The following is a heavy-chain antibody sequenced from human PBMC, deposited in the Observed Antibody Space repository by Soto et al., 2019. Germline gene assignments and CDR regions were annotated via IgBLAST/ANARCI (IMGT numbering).Heavy chain of an antibody. V-gene: IGHV3-11*01. CDR3: ARDLYGLDV. J-gene: IGHJ6*02. CDR2: ISRTDSSK. Sequence: QVQLVESGGGLVKPGGSLRLSCAATGFSFSDYDMTWIRPAPGPGLEWLSYISRTDSSKYYAGSVKGRFTISVDSAKRSVYLQMNSLRADDTAVYYCARDLYGLDVWGQGTTVIVSS. CDR1: GFSFSDYD.